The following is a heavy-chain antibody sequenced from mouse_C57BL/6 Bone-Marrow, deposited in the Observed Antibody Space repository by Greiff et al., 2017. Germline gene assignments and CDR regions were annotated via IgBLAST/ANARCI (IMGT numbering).Heavy chain of an antibody. V-gene: IGHV1-63*01. D-gene: IGHD2-2*01. J-gene: IGHJ4*01. CDR2: IYPGGGYT. Sequence: QVQLQQSGAELVRPGTSVKMSCKASGYTFTNYWIGWAKQRPGHGLEWIGDIYPGGGYTNYNEKFKGKATLTADKSSSTAYMQFSSLTSEDSAIYYCARWMVTTGYAMDYWGQGTSVTVSS. CDR1: GYTFTNYW. CDR3: ARWMVTTGYAMDY.